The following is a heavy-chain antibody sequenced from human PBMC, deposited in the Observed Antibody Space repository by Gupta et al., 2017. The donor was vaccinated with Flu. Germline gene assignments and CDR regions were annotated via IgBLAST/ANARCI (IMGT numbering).Heavy chain of an antibody. J-gene: IGHJ6*03. CDR2: ISWNSGSI. CDR1: GFNFGDYA. V-gene: IGHV3-9*01. Sequence: EVQLVESGGGLVQPGRSLRLSCAASGFNFGDYAMRWVRQPPGKGLEWVSGISWNSGSIDYADSVKGRFTISRDNAKNSLYLQMNSLRAEDTALYFCAKDGQDGCGSTSCTTAYYYYMDVWGKGTSVIVSS. CDR3: AKDGQDGCGSTSCTTAYYYYMDV. D-gene: IGHD2-2*01.